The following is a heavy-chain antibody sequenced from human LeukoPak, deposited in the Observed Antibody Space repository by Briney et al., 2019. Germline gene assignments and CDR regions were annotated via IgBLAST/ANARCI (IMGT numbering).Heavy chain of an antibody. CDR1: GFIFSNYA. Sequence: PGGSLRLSCAASGFIFSNYAMSWVRQAPGKGLECVSIISGTSDSTYYADSVKGRFTISRDNSKNTLYLQMNSLRVDDTAVYYCARPLWRDLVSFGEGYSFGYWGQGTLVTVSS. V-gene: IGHV3-23*01. D-gene: IGHD3-10*01. CDR3: ARPLWRDLVSFGEGYSFGY. CDR2: ISGTSDST. J-gene: IGHJ4*02.